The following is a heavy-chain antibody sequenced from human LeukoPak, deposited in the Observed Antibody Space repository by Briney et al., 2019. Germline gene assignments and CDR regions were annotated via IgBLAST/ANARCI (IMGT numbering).Heavy chain of an antibody. V-gene: IGHV4-34*01. CDR2: INHSGST. CDR1: GGSFSGYS. D-gene: IGHD6-25*01. Sequence: SETLSLTCAVSGGSFSGYSWSWIRQPPGKGLEWIGEINHSGSTNYNPSLKSRVTISVDTSKNQFSLKLSSVTAADTAVYYCARRYSSGFGYWGQGILVTVSS. J-gene: IGHJ4*02. CDR3: ARRYSSGFGY.